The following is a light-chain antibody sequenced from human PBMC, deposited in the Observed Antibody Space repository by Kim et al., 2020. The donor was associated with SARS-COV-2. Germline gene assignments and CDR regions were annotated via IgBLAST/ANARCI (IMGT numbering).Light chain of an antibody. CDR3: QTWGSGIGV. V-gene: IGLV4-69*01. CDR1: TGQSNYA. Sequence: ASVKLAWILSTGQSNYASAWLQQQPGKGPRYLMRLYSDGRHTKGDGIPDRFSGSTSGSEYSLTISSLQSEDEADYYCQTWGSGIGVFGGGTQLTVL. J-gene: IGLJ2*01. CDR2: LYSDGRH.